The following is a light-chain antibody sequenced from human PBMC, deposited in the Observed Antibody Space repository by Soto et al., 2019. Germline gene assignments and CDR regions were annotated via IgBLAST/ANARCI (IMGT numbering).Light chain of an antibody. CDR1: SSDVGGYNY. CDR2: DVR. Sequence: QSVLTQSASVSGSPGQSITISCTGTSSDVGGYNYVSWYQQHPGKAPKLIIYDVRNRPLGVSTRFSGSKSGNTASLTISGLQAEDEADYSCSSYTSTNSWVFGGGTQLTVL. CDR3: SSYTSTNSWV. J-gene: IGLJ3*02. V-gene: IGLV2-14*01.